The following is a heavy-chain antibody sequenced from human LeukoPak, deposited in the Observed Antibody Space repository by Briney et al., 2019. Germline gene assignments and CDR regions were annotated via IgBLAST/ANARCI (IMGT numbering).Heavy chain of an antibody. CDR1: GGSISSGGYS. Sequence: SETLSLTCAVSGGSISSGGYSWSWIRQPPGKGLEWIGYIYHSGSTYYNPSLKSRVTISVDRSKNQFSLKLSSVTAADTAVYYCARGRYYYDSSGYYTPENYGMDVWGRGTTVTVSS. CDR3: ARGRYYYDSSGYYTPENYGMDV. CDR2: IYHSGST. V-gene: IGHV4-30-2*01. J-gene: IGHJ6*02. D-gene: IGHD3-22*01.